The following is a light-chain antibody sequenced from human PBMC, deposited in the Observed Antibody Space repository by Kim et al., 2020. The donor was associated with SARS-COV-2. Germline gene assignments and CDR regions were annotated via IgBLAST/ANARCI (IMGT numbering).Light chain of an antibody. Sequence: CPGERATLSCRASQSVSSNLAWYQQKPGQAPRLLIYGASTRATGIPARFSGSGSGTEFTLTISSLQSEDFAVYYCQQYNNWPVLTFGGGTKVDIK. CDR2: GAS. CDR1: QSVSSN. J-gene: IGKJ4*01. V-gene: IGKV3-15*01. CDR3: QQYNNWPVLT.